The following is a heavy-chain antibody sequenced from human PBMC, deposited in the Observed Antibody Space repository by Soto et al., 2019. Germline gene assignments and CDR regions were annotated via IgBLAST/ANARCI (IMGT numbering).Heavy chain of an antibody. Sequence: ASVKVSCKASGYTFTSYYMHWVRQAPGQGLEWMGIINPSGGSTSYAQKFQGRVTMTRDTSTSTVYMELSSLRSEDTAVYYCARIKNDLYYYDSSGLDPWGQGTLVTAPQ. J-gene: IGHJ5*02. D-gene: IGHD3-22*01. V-gene: IGHV1-46*03. CDR1: GYTFTSYY. CDR2: INPSGGST. CDR3: ARIKNDLYYYDSSGLDP.